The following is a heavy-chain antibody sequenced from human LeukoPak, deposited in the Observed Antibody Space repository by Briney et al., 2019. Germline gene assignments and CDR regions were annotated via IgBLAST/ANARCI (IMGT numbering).Heavy chain of an antibody. J-gene: IGHJ4*02. CDR2: ISPSGDIT. D-gene: IGHD5-18*01. CDR3: AKDRAWLQFWS. CDR1: GFTFSNYG. V-gene: IGHV3-23*01. Sequence: PGGSLRLSCAASGFTFSNYGMNWARQAPGKGLEWVSGISPSGDITYYADSVKGRFTISRDNSKNTVYLQVNSLRAEDTAVFYCAKDRAWLQFWSWGQGTLVTVSS.